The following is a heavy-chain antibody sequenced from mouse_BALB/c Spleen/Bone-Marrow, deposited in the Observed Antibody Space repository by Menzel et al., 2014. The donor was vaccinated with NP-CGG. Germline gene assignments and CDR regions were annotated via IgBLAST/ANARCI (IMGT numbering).Heavy chain of an antibody. CDR3: VREGYGSNYAMDY. CDR1: GFNIKDTY. D-gene: IGHD1-1*01. CDR2: IDPANGNT. V-gene: IGHV14-3*02. Sequence: EVQLQQSGAELVKPGASVKLSCTASGFNIKDTYMHWVKQRPEQGLEWIGRIDPANGNTKYDPKFQGKATITADTSSNTAYLQLSSLTSEDTAVYYCVREGYGSNYAMDYWGQGTSVTVSS. J-gene: IGHJ4*01.